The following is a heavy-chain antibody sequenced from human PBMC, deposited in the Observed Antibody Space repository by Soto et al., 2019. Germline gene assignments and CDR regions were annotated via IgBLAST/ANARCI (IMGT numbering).Heavy chain of an antibody. D-gene: IGHD2-2*01. J-gene: IGHJ4*02. CDR2: IIPIFGTA. CDR1: GGTFSSYA. CDR3: ASDTSGIVVVPAAPFDY. V-gene: IGHV1-69*06. Sequence: QVQLVQSGAEVKKPGSSVKVSCKASGGTFSSYAISWVRQAPGQGLEWMGGIIPIFGTANYAQKFQGRVTITADKSTSTAYMELSSLRSEDTAVYYCASDTSGIVVVPAAPFDYWGQGTLVTVSP.